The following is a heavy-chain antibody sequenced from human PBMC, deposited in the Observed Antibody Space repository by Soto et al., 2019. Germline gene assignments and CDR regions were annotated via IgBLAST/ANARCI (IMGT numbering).Heavy chain of an antibody. CDR3: VRDGLDYYDTERLYFDN. D-gene: IGHD3-22*01. CDR2: ISSSAVYI. V-gene: IGHV3-21*01. J-gene: IGHJ4*02. CDR1: GFRFSDYS. Sequence: VESGGGLVYPGGSLRLSCVASGFRFSDYSMNWVRQAPGKGLQWVASISSSAVYIDYADSVKGRFTISRDNANNSLYLQMNSLRAEDTATYYCVRDGLDYYDTERLYFDNWGQGTLVTVSS.